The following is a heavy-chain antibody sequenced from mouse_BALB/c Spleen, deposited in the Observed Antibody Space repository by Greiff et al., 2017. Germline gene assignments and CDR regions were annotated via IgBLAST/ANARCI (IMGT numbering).Heavy chain of an antibody. V-gene: IGHV1-31*01. Sequence: EVQLVESGPELVKPGASVKISCKASGYSFTGYYMHWVKQSHVKSLEWIGRINPYNGATSYNQNFKDKASLTVDKSSSTAYMELHSLTSEDSAVYYCARHGSSYVRAMDYWGQGTSVTVSS. D-gene: IGHD1-1*01. CDR1: GYSFTGYY. J-gene: IGHJ4*01. CDR3: ARHGSSYVRAMDY. CDR2: INPYNGAT.